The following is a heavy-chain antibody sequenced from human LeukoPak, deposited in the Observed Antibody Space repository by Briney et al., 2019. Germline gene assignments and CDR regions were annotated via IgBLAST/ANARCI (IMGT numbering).Heavy chain of an antibody. J-gene: IGHJ5*02. CDR2: INPNSGGT. Sequence: ASVKVSCKASGYTFTGYYMHWVRQAPGQGLEWMGWINPNSGGTNYAQKFQGRVTMTRDTSTSTAYMELRSLRSDDTAVYYCAREFYYDSSGYYHRDGGFDPWGQGTLVTVSS. D-gene: IGHD3-22*01. CDR3: AREFYYDSSGYYHRDGGFDP. CDR1: GYTFTGYY. V-gene: IGHV1-2*02.